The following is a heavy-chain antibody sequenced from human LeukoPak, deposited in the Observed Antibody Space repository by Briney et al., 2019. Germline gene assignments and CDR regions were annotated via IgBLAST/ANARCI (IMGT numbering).Heavy chain of an antibody. CDR2: ISFDGYHQ. CDR1: GFTFRSFA. Sequence: GKSLRLSCAASGFTFRSFAMHWVRQAPGKGLEWVALISFDGYHQFYADSVKGRFIISRDNAKNTFYQQMNSLRVEDTALYYCVKDFYGSGSPPHFDLWGQGTLVPVS. V-gene: IGHV3-30*18. J-gene: IGHJ4*02. CDR3: VKDFYGSGSPPHFDL. D-gene: IGHD3-10*01.